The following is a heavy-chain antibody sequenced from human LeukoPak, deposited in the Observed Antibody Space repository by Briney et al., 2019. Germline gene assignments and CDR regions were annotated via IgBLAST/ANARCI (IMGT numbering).Heavy chain of an antibody. CDR2: MNPNSGNT. D-gene: IGHD6-25*01. Sequence: ASVKVSCKASGYTFTSYDINWVRQATGQGLEWMGWMNPNSGNTGYAQKFQGRVTMTRNTSISTAYMELSSLRSEDTAVYYCAADRGSDDAFDIWGQGTVVTVSS. CDR1: GYTFTSYD. CDR3: AADRGSDDAFDI. V-gene: IGHV1-8*01. J-gene: IGHJ3*02.